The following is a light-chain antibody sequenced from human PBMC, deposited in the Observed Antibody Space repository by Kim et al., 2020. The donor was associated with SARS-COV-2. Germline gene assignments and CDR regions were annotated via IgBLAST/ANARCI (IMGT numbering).Light chain of an antibody. J-gene: IGKJ1*01. CDR2: GAS. V-gene: IGKV3-15*01. Sequence: EIVITPSPFPLSVSPGERATLSCRASQSVSNNLAWYQQKPGQAPRLLIYGASTRATGIPARFSGSGSGTEFTLTISSLQSEDFAVYYCQQYNNWPPWTFGQGTKLEI. CDR1: QSVSNN. CDR3: QQYNNWPPWT.